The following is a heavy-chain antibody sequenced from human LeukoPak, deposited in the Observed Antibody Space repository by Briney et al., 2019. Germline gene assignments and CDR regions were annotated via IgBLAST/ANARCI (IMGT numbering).Heavy chain of an antibody. Sequence: SETLSLTCTVSGVSVSTGSYYWSWIRLPPGKGLEWIGYIYFSGSTNYNPSLKSRVTISVDTSKNQFSLKLYSVTAADTAVYFCARVYASGTYPIDYWGQGTRVTVSS. CDR3: ARVYASGTYPIDY. V-gene: IGHV4-61*01. D-gene: IGHD3-10*01. J-gene: IGHJ4*02. CDR2: IYFSGST. CDR1: GVSVSTGSYY.